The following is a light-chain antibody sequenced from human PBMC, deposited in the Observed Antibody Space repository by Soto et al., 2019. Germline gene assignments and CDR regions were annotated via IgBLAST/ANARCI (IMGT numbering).Light chain of an antibody. CDR3: QQSYSTPYT. CDR1: RRITTY. CDR2: TAA. V-gene: IGKV1-39*01. Sequence: PMTQSPSSLFASSGDGVTITSRASRRITTYLNWYQQKPGKAPKLLISTAATLQGGVPSRFSGSGSGTDFTLTITTLQPEDFATYFCQQSYSTPYTFGQGTKLEIK. J-gene: IGKJ2*01.